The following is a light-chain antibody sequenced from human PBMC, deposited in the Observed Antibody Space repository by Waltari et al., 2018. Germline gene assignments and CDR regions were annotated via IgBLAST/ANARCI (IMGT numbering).Light chain of an antibody. CDR2: YVS. CDR3: SSYISSSTLEL. Sequence: QSALTQPASVSGSPGQSITISCTGTSSDVGAYNYVSRYQQHPGKAPKLMIFYVSNRPSGVSSRFAGSESGNTASLTISGLQAEDEADYYCSSYISSSTLELFGGGTSLTVL. J-gene: IGLJ2*01. V-gene: IGLV2-14*03. CDR1: SSDVGAYNY.